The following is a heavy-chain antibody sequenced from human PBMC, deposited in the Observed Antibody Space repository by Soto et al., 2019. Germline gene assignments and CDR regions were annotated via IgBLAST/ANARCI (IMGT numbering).Heavy chain of an antibody. D-gene: IGHD3-3*01. Sequence: ASVKVSCKASGYTFTSYDINWVRQATGQGLEWMGWMNPNSGNTGYAQKFQGGVTMTRNTSISTAYMELSSLRSEDTAVYYCAGTLYYDFWSGHFTYYYYYVMAVCGQGTTVTVSS. J-gene: IGHJ6*02. CDR3: AGTLYYDFWSGHFTYYYYYVMAV. CDR1: GYTFTSYD. V-gene: IGHV1-8*01. CDR2: MNPNSGNT.